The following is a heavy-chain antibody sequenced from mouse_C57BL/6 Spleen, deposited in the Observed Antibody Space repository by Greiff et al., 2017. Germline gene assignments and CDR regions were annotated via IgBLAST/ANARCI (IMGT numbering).Heavy chain of an antibody. V-gene: IGHV2-2*01. CDR3: ARGSNLRGGAMDY. D-gene: IGHD2-5*01. CDR1: GFSLTSYG. CDR2: IWSGGST. Sequence: VMLVESGPGLVQPSQSLSITCTVSGFSLTSYGVHWVRQSPGKGLEWLGVIWSGGSTDYNAAFISRLSISKDNSKSQVFFKMNSLQADDTAIYYCARGSNLRGGAMDYWGQGTSVTVSS. J-gene: IGHJ4*01.